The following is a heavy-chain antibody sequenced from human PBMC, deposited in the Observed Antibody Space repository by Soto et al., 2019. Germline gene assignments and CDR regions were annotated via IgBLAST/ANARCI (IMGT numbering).Heavy chain of an antibody. D-gene: IGHD5-12*01. CDR3: ARAGKKLRHYCYYGMDV. CDR2: ISAYNGNT. CDR1: GYTFTSYG. J-gene: IGHJ6*02. V-gene: IGHV1-18*04. Sequence: ASVKVSCKASGYTFTSYGISWVRQAPGQGLEWMGWISAYNGNTNYAQKLQGRVTMTTDTSTSTAYMELRSLRSDDTAVYYCARAGKKLRHYCYYGMDVWGQGTTVTVSS.